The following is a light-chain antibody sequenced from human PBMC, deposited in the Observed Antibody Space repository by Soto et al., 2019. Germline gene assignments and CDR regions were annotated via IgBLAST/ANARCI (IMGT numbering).Light chain of an antibody. Sequence: DIPMTQSPSSLSASVGDRVTITCRASQGISNYLAWYQQKPGKVPILLIYAASTLQSGAPSRFSGSGSGTDFTLTISSLQPEDVATYYCQKYNGAPRTFGQGTKVEIK. V-gene: IGKV1-27*01. CDR3: QKYNGAPRT. CDR2: AAS. J-gene: IGKJ1*01. CDR1: QGISNY.